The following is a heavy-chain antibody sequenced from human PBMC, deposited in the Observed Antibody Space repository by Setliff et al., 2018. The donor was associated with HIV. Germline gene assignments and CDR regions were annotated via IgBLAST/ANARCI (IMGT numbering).Heavy chain of an antibody. D-gene: IGHD3-22*01. Sequence: SETLSLTCAVYGGSFSGYYWSWIRQPPGKGLEWIGEINHSGSTNYNPSLKSRVTISVDTSKNQFSLKLSAVTAADTAVYYCARRGGYTYYYDSSGYHRGPNDAFDIWGQGTMVTVSS. J-gene: IGHJ3*02. CDR1: GGSFSGYY. CDR2: INHSGST. CDR3: ARRGGYTYYYDSSGYHRGPNDAFDI. V-gene: IGHV4-34*01.